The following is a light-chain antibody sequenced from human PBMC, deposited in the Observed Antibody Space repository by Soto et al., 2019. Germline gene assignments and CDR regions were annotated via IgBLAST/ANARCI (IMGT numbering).Light chain of an antibody. CDR2: GAS. CDR1: QSISSSS. J-gene: IGKJ1*01. V-gene: IGKV3D-20*02. Sequence: EIVLTQSPGTLSLSPGQRATLSCRASQSISSSSLAWYQQRPGQAPSLLIYGASRRATGIPDRFSGSGSGTDFTLTITRLEPEDFACYYCQQRTNWPPWTFGQGTKVEIK. CDR3: QQRTNWPPWT.